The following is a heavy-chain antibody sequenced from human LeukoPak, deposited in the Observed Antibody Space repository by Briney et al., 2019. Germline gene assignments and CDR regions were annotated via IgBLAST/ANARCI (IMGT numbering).Heavy chain of an antibody. Sequence: ASVKVSCKASGYTFTSYGISWVRQAPGQGLEWMGWISAYNGNTNYAQKPQGRATMTTDTSTSTAYMELRSLRSDDTAVYYCARASLVVVAALIDYWGQGTLVTVSS. CDR2: ISAYNGNT. J-gene: IGHJ4*02. V-gene: IGHV1-18*01. CDR1: GYTFTSYG. D-gene: IGHD2-15*01. CDR3: ARASLVVVAALIDY.